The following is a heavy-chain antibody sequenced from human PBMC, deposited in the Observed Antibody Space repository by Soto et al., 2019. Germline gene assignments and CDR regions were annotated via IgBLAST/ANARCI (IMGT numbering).Heavy chain of an antibody. CDR2: ISAYNGNT. CDR1: GYTFTSYG. D-gene: IGHD3-16*01. CDR3: ARGGVTYYDYIWGSSSFDY. Sequence: GASVKVSCTASGYTFTSYGISWVRQAPGQGLEWMGWISAYNGNTNYAQKLQGRVTMTTDTSTSTAYMELRSLGSEDTAVYYCARGGVTYYDYIWGSSSFDYWGQGTLVTVSS. J-gene: IGHJ4*02. V-gene: IGHV1-18*01.